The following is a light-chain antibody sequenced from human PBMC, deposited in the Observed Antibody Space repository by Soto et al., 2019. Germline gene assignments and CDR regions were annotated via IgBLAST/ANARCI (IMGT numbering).Light chain of an antibody. CDR1: SGHSSNI. CDR2: LEGSGSY. Sequence: QSVLTQSSSASASLGSSVKLTCTLSSGHSSNISAWHQQQPGKAPRYLMKLEGSGSYNKGSGVPDRFSGSSSGADRYLTISDLQFEDEADYYCETWDSNTRVFGGGTQLTVL. J-gene: IGLJ7*01. V-gene: IGLV4-60*02. CDR3: ETWDSNTRV.